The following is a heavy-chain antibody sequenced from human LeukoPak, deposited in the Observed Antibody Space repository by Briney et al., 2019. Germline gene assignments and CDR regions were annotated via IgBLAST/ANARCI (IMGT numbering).Heavy chain of an antibody. Sequence: GASVKVSCKASGYTFTGYYMHWVRQAPGQGLEWMGRINPNSGNTGYAQKFQGRVTMTRNTSISTAYMELSSLRSEDTAVYYCASWVAARPNYYYYMDVWGKGTTVTVSS. D-gene: IGHD6-6*01. J-gene: IGHJ6*03. CDR1: GYTFTGYY. V-gene: IGHV1-8*02. CDR3: ASWVAARPNYYYYMDV. CDR2: INPNSGNT.